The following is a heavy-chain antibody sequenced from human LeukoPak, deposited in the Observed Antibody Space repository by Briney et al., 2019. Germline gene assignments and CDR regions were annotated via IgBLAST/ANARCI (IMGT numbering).Heavy chain of an antibody. Sequence: PGGSLRPSCAASGFTFSSNWMRWVRQDPGKGLEWVANMKYDGSEKYYVDSVKGRFTISRDNAKNSLYLQMNSLRAEDTAVYYCARDIEAAGLFLDYWGQGTLVTVSS. J-gene: IGHJ4*02. D-gene: IGHD6-13*01. CDR3: ARDIEAAGLFLDY. CDR1: GFTFSSNW. CDR2: MKYDGSEK. V-gene: IGHV3-7*01.